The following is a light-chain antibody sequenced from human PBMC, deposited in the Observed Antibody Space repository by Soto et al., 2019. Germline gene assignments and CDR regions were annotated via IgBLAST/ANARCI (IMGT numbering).Light chain of an antibody. V-gene: IGKV2-28*01. CDR2: LGS. CDR1: QSLLHSNGYNY. Sequence: DIVMTQSPVSLPVSLGEPASISCRSSQSLLHSNGYNYLDWYLQKPGQSPQLLIYLGSNRASGVPDRFSGSGSGTDFTLKISRVEAEDVGVYYCMQPLQSWTFGQGTKVDIK. J-gene: IGKJ1*01. CDR3: MQPLQSWT.